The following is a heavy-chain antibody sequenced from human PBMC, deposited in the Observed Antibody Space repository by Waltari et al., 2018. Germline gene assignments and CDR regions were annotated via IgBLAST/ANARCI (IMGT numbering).Heavy chain of an antibody. CDR2: IYHRGST. CDR1: GYSISSGYY. V-gene: IGHV4-38-2*02. Sequence: QVQLQESGPGLVKPSETLSLTCTVSGYSISSGYYWGWIRQPPGKGLEWIGSIYHRGSTYYNPSLKSRVTLSVDTAKNQFSLKLSSVTAADTAVYYCAAPSGSYYFDYWGQGTLVTVSS. D-gene: IGHD1-26*01. CDR3: AAPSGSYYFDY. J-gene: IGHJ4*02.